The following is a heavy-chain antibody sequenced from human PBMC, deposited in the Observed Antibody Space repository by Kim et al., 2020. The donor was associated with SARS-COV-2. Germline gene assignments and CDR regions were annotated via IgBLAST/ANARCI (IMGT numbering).Heavy chain of an antibody. CDR2: ISWNSGSI. CDR3: AKDIGYSSCCPDY. D-gene: IGHD6-19*01. Sequence: GGSLRLSCAASGFTFDDYAMHWVRQAPGKGLEWVSGISWNSGSIGYADSVKGRFTISRDNAKNSLYLQMNSLRAEDTALYYCAKDIGYSSCCPDYLGQGT. CDR1: GFTFDDYA. J-gene: IGHJ4*02. V-gene: IGHV3-9*01.